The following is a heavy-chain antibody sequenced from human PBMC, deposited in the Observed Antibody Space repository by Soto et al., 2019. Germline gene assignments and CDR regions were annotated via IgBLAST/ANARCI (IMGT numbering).Heavy chain of an antibody. Sequence: GASVKVSCKASGGTFSSYAISWVRQAPGQGLEWMGGIIPIFGTANYAQKFQGRVTITADESTSTAYMELSSLRSEDTAVYYCARDAGRAVLRFLEWRDSGMDVWGQGTTVTVSS. J-gene: IGHJ6*02. CDR2: IIPIFGTA. CDR1: GGTFSSYA. V-gene: IGHV1-69*13. D-gene: IGHD3-3*01. CDR3: ARDAGRAVLRFLEWRDSGMDV.